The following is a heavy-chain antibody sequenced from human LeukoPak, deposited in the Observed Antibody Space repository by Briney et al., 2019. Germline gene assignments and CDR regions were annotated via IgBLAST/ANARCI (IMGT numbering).Heavy chain of an antibody. D-gene: IGHD1-26*01. Sequence: SETLSLTCGMYGGSFSGYYWSWIRQPPGKGLEWIGEINHSGITNYNPSLKSRVTISVDTSKNQFSLKLSSVTAADTAVYYCARAGRWEGRPHAFDIWGQGTMVAVSS. CDR3: ARAGRWEGRPHAFDI. CDR1: GGSFSGYY. J-gene: IGHJ3*02. CDR2: INHSGIT. V-gene: IGHV4-34*01.